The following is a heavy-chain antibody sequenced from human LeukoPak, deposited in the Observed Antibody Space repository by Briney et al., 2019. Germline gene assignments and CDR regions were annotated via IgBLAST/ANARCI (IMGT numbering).Heavy chain of an antibody. D-gene: IGHD6-6*01. J-gene: IGHJ6*02. CDR2: INHSGST. CDR1: GGSFSGYY. V-gene: IGHV4-34*01. Sequence: SETLSLTCAVYGGSFSGYYWSWIRQPPGKGLEWIGEINHSGSTNYNPSLKSRVTISVDTSKNQFSLKLSSVTAADTAVYYCARVPARRLAARPRFYYGMDVWGQGTTVTVSS. CDR3: ARVPARRLAARPRFYYGMDV.